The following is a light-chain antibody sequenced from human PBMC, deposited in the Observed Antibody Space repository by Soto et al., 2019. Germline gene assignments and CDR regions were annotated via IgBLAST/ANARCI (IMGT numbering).Light chain of an antibody. CDR1: QSIRTY. CDR3: QQSYSMPLN. V-gene: IGKV1-39*01. Sequence: DIQMTQSPSSLSASVGDRVTVTCRASQSIRTYLNWYQQKPGKAPKLLIYAASSLQSGVPSRFSGSGSGTDFILTISSLQPEDFATYYCQQSYSMPLNFGGGTKVEIK. J-gene: IGKJ4*01. CDR2: AAS.